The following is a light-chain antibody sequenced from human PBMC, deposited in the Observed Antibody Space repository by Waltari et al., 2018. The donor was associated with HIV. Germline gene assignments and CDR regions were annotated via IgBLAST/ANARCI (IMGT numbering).Light chain of an antibody. V-gene: IGKV4-1*01. J-gene: IGKJ1*01. CDR2: WAS. Sequence: DIVMPQSPDSLAVSPGGRATINGRSTRSLLHSSKNKNDLAWYQQKPGQPPKLLIYWASTRQSGVPERFSGSGSGTDFTLTISSLQAEDAAVYDCQQYFSLPATFGQGTKVEIK. CDR3: QQYFSLPAT. CDR1: RSLLHSSKNKND.